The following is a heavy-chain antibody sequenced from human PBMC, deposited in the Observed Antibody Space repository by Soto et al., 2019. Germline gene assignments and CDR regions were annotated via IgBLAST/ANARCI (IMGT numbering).Heavy chain of an antibody. CDR1: GFTFSSYS. J-gene: IGHJ5*02. Sequence: GGSLRLSCAASGFTFSSYSMNWVRQAPGKGLEWVSSISSSSSYIYYTDSVKGRFTISRDNAKNSLYLQMNSLRAEDTAVYYCVRGGGDNWFDPWGQGTLVTVSS. V-gene: IGHV3-21*04. CDR2: ISSSSSYI. D-gene: IGHD3-16*01. CDR3: VRGGGDNWFDP.